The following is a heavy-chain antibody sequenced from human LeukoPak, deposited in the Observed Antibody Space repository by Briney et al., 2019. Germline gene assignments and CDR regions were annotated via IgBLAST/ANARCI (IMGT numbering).Heavy chain of an antibody. CDR1: GGSISSSSW. J-gene: IGHJ3*02. V-gene: IGHV4-4*02. CDR3: ARGGTIVAFDI. D-gene: IGHD1-26*01. CDR2: IHHTGST. Sequence: SGTLSLTCAVSGGSISSSSWWTWVRSPPGKGPEWIGEIHHTGSTNYNPSLKSRVTISVGTSKNQFSLKLSSVTAADTAVYYCARGGTIVAFDIWGQGTMVTVSS.